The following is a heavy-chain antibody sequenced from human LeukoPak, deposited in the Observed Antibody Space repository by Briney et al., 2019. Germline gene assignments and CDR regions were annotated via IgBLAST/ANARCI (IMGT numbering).Heavy chain of an antibody. D-gene: IGHD2-15*01. Sequence: PGGTLRLSCAASGFTFSSYSMNWVRQAPGKGLEWVSSISSRSSYIYYADSVKGRFTISRDNAKNSLYLQMNSLRAEDTAVYYCARDRDIHLFDPWGQGTLVTVSS. CDR1: GFTFSSYS. CDR3: ARDRDIHLFDP. J-gene: IGHJ5*02. V-gene: IGHV3-21*01. CDR2: ISSRSSYI.